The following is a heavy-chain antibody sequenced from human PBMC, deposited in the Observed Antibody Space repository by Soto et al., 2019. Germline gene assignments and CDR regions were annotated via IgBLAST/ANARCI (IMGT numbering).Heavy chain of an antibody. CDR1: GFTFSSYA. J-gene: IGHJ3*02. CDR2: ISYDGSNK. Sequence: QVQLVESGGGVVQPGRSLRRSCAASGFTFSSYAMHWVRQAPGKGLEWVAVISYDGSNKYYADSVKGRFTISRDNSKNTLYLQMNSLRAEHTAVFYCARSPDYYDSSGRAPDAFDIWGQVTMVTVSS. CDR3: ARSPDYYDSSGRAPDAFDI. V-gene: IGHV3-30-3*01. D-gene: IGHD3-22*01.